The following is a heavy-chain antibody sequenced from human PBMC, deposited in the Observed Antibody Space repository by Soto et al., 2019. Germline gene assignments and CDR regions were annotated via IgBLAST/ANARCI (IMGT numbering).Heavy chain of an antibody. CDR3: ARGLGGLGDNAMPFI. Sequence: ASVKVSCKTSGFTFSSSAVHWVRQARGHRLQWIGWIDVGSANANYAQMLQERVTISRDMSTSTAYMELRSLRFDDTAMYYCARGLGGLGDNAMPFIWGQGTLVTVSS. CDR2: IDVGSANA. J-gene: IGHJ4*02. V-gene: IGHV1-58*01. D-gene: IGHD2-2*01. CDR1: GFTFSSSA.